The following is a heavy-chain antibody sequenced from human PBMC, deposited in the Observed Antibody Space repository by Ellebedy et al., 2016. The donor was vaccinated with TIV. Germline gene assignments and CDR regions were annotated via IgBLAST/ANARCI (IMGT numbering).Heavy chain of an antibody. Sequence: SETLSLTXTVSGGSITGYHWSWIRQPPGKGLECIGDIYYSGTTNYNPSLKSRVTISVDTSNNQFSLKLNSVTAADTAVYYCAREGGYSYGYFYYMDVWGKGTTVTVSS. CDR3: AREGGYSYGYFYYMDV. V-gene: IGHV4-59*01. CDR1: GGSITGYH. D-gene: IGHD5-18*01. CDR2: IYYSGTT. J-gene: IGHJ6*03.